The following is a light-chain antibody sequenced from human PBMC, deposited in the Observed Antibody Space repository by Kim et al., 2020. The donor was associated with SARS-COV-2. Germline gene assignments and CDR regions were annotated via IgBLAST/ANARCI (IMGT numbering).Light chain of an antibody. CDR3: SSYARGDNLV. J-gene: IGLJ3*02. CDR1: SSDVGGYNS. V-gene: IGLV2-8*01. Sequence: GRSVAISCTGTSSDVGGYNSVSWYQQYPDKAPKLIIYEVTKRPSGVPDRFSGSKSGKTASLTVSGLQAEDEADYYCSSYARGDNLVFGGGTQLTVL. CDR2: EVT.